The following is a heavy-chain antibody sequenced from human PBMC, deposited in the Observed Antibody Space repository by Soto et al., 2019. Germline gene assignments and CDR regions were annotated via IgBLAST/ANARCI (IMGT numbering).Heavy chain of an antibody. J-gene: IGHJ1*01. Sequence: QVPLVESGGGVVQPGRSLRLSCAASGFTFSSYAMHWVRQAPGKGLERGAVISYDGSNKYYADSVKGRFTITRDNSKNTLYQQMTSMRAEDTAVYYCAREGRPYCSGGSCSTGCFQHWGQGTLVTVSS. CDR1: GFTFSSYA. CDR2: ISYDGSNK. CDR3: AREGRPYCSGGSCSTGCFQH. D-gene: IGHD2-15*01. V-gene: IGHV3-30-3*01.